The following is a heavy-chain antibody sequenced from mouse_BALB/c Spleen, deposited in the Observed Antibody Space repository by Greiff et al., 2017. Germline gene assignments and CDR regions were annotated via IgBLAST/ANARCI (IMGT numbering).Heavy chain of an antibody. CDR1: GFNIKDTY. V-gene: IGHV14-3*02. CDR2: IDPANGNT. J-gene: IGHJ4*01. Sequence: EVQLQQSGAELVKPGASVKLSCTASGFNIKDTYMHWVKQRPEQGLEWIGRIDPANGNTKYDPKFQGKATITADTSSNTAYLQLSSLTSEDTAVYYCARTIFEGAMYYWGQGTSVTVSS. D-gene: IGHD2-3*01. CDR3: ARTIFEGAMYY.